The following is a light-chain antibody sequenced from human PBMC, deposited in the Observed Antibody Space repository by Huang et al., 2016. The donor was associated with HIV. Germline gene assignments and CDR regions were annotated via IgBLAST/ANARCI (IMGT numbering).Light chain of an antibody. CDR1: QGISSY. J-gene: IGKJ3*01. CDR2: AAS. Sequence: IQLTQSPSSLSASVGDRVTITCRASQGISSYLAWYQQKPGKAPKLLIHAASTLQSGGPARLSGRGSGTDFSRTINSLQPEDFETYYCQQLNIFPATFGPGTKVDIK. CDR3: QQLNIFPAT. V-gene: IGKV1-9*01.